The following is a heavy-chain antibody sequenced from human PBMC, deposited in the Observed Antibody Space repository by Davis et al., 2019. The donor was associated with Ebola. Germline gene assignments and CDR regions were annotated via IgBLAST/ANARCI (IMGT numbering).Heavy chain of an antibody. D-gene: IGHD4-17*01. CDR3: VRTTYGAPEY. V-gene: IGHV3-74*01. CDR2: ISSDGGIT. CDR1: GFTFNKYW. J-gene: IGHJ4*02. Sequence: PGGSLRPSCAASGFTFNKYWMHWVRQAPGKGPVYVSRISSDGGITSYADSVKGRFTISRDNAKSTLYLQMNSLTAEDTAVYYCVRTTYGAPEYWGQGTLVTVSS.